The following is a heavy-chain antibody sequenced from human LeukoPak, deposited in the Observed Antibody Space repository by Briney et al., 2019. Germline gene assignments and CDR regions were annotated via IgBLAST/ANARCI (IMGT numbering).Heavy chain of an antibody. Sequence: ASVKVSCKASGYTFTSYAMNWVRQAPGQGLEWMGWINTNTGNPTYAQGLTGRFVFSLDTSVSTAYLQISSLKAEDTAVYYCARGRAPVVVTAISPLRYWGQGTLVTVSS. D-gene: IGHD2-21*02. CDR1: GYTFTSYA. CDR3: ARGRAPVVVTAISPLRY. V-gene: IGHV7-4-1*02. CDR2: INTNTGNP. J-gene: IGHJ4*02.